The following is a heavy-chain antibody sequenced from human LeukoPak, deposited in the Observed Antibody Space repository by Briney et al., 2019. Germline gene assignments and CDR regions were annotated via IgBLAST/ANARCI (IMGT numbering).Heavy chain of an antibody. D-gene: IGHD3-16*01. J-gene: IGHJ4*02. CDR1: GYTFTGYY. Sequence: ASVKVSCKASGYTFTGYYMHWVRQMHGKGLEWMGIIYPGDSDTRYSPSFQGQVTISADKSISTAYLQWSSLKASDTAMYATREGGGFYYDGWGQGTLVTVSS. CDR3: REGGGFYYDG. V-gene: IGHV5-51*01. CDR2: IYPGDSDT.